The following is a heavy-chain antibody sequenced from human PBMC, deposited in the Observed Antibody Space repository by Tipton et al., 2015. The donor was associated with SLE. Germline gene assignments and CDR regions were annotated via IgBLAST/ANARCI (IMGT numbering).Heavy chain of an antibody. CDR2: IYYSGST. D-gene: IGHD6-19*01. V-gene: IGHV4-61*05. J-gene: IGHJ4*02. CDR3: AKTVAGAAYLFDL. Sequence: TLSLTCTVSGGSISSSSYYWSWIRQPPGKGLEWIGYIYYSGSTNYNPSLKSRVTISVDTSKNQFSLKLSSVTAADTAVYYCAKTVAGAAYLFDLWGQGTLVTVPS. CDR1: GGSISSSSYY.